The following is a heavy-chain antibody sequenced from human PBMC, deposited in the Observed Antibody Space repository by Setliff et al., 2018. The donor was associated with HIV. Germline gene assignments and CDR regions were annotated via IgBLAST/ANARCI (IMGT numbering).Heavy chain of an antibody. J-gene: IGHJ6*03. D-gene: IGHD6-13*01. V-gene: IGHV1-69*10. CDR2: IIPILGIA. Sequence: ASVKVSCKASGGTFSSYAISWVRQAPGQGLEWMGGIIPILGIANYAQKFQGRVTITADKSTSTAYMELSSLRSEDTAVYYCAEGQSHSSPGSVYYYYMDVWGKGTTVTVSS. CDR3: AEGQSHSSPGSVYYYYMDV. CDR1: GGTFSSYA.